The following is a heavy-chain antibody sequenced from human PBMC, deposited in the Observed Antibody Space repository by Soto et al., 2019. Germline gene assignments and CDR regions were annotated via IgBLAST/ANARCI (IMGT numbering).Heavy chain of an antibody. CDR2: INPNSGGT. Sequence: ASVKVSCKASGYTFTGYYMHWVRQAPGQGLEWMGWINPNSGGTNYAQKFQGWVTMTRDTSISTAYMELSRLRSDDTAVYYCAREHYVTMRDSVNFDYWGQGTLVTVSS. CDR1: GYTFTGYY. V-gene: IGHV1-2*04. CDR3: AREHYVTMRDSVNFDY. J-gene: IGHJ4*02. D-gene: IGHD3-22*01.